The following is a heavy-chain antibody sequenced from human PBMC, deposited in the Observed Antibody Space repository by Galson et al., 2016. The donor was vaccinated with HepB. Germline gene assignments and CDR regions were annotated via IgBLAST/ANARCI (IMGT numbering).Heavy chain of an antibody. J-gene: IGHJ5*02. CDR1: GGSISSRSYY. CDR2: VQTSGST. D-gene: IGHD5-18*01. V-gene: IGHV4-39*07. Sequence: ETLSLTCTVSGGSISSRSYYWGWVRQPPGKGLEWIGRVQTSGSTTYNPSLKSRVTFSVDTSKNQFSLRLTSVTAADTAMYYCARFLYSSWFDPWGQGTLVTVSS. CDR3: ARFLYSSWFDP.